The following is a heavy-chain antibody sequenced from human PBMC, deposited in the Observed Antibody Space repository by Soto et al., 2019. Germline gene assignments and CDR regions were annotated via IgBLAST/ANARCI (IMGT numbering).Heavy chain of an antibody. CDR1: GYTFTSYG. CDR3: ARVDDSGYDNVY. D-gene: IGHD5-12*01. J-gene: IGHJ4*02. CDR2: ISAYNGNT. V-gene: IGHV1-18*01. Sequence: ASVKVSCKASGYTFTSYGISWVRQAPGQGLEWMGWISAYNGNTNYAQKLQGRVTMTTDTSTSTAYMELRSLRSDDSAVYYCARVDDSGYDNVYWGQGTLVTVSS.